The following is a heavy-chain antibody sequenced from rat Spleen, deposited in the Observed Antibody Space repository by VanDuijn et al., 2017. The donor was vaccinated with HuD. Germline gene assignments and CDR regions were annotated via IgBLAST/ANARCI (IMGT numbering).Heavy chain of an antibody. V-gene: IGHV2-30*01. D-gene: IGHD3-1*01. Sequence: QVQLKESGPDLVQPSQTLSLTCTVSGFSLTSYNVHWVRQPTGKGLEWMGIIWTGGSTDYNSALKSRLSISRDTSKSQVFLKMNSLQTDDTGTYYGTRERVPLGYFDFWGPGTMVTVSS. CDR2: IWTGGST. J-gene: IGHJ1*01. CDR1: GFSLTSYN. CDR3: TRERVPLGYFDF.